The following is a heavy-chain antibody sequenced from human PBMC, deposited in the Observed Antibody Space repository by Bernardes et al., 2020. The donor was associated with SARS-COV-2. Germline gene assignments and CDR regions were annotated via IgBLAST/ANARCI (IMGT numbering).Heavy chain of an antibody. D-gene: IGHD6-6*01. J-gene: IGHJ6*02. CDR1: GGSISSSSYY. Sequence: SEPLSLTCTVSGGSISSSSYYWGWSRQPPGKGLEWIGSIYYSGSTYYNPSLKSRVTISVDTSKNQFSLKLSSVTAADTAVYYCARRGSASLDYYYYGMDVWGQGTTVTVSS. V-gene: IGHV4-39*01. CDR3: ARRGSASLDYYYYGMDV. CDR2: IYYSGST.